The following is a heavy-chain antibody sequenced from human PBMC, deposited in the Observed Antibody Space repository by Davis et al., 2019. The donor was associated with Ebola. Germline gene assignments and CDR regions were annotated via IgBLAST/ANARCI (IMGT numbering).Heavy chain of an antibody. J-gene: IGHJ5*02. Sequence: PSETLSLTCAVYGGSFSGYYWSWIRQPPGKGLEWIGEINHSGSTNYNPSLKSRVTISVDTSKNQFSLKLSSVTAADTAVYYCAKDHISGLIRRLGWFDPWGQGTLVTVSS. CDR2: INHSGST. CDR3: AKDHISGLIRRLGWFDP. V-gene: IGHV4-34*01. D-gene: IGHD2-21*01. CDR1: GGSFSGYY.